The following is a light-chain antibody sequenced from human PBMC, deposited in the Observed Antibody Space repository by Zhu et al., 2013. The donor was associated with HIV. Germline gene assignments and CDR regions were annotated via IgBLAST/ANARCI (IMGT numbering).Light chain of an antibody. CDR1: QDIGDY. CDR2: AGS. CDR3: QQADSFPPT. Sequence: DIQMTQSPSSVSASVGDRVTITCRACQDIGDYLAWYQQKPGKAPELLVYAGSPLQSGVPSRFSGSGSGTDFTLTISNLQAEDFVTYYCQQADSFPPTFGGGPRWRSN. V-gene: IGKV1-12*01. J-gene: IGKJ4*01.